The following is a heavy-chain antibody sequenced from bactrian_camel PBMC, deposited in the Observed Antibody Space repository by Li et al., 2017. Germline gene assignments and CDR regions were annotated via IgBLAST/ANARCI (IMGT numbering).Heavy chain of an antibody. CDR2: IDSSERP. J-gene: IGHJ4*01. D-gene: IGHD2*01. Sequence: HVQLVESGGGSVQAGGSLRLACKVSGYNYRRFCMAWFRQVPGKGREGVASIDSSERPIYAGSVAGRFTISRDNAKNSLYLEMTSLEPRDTAVYYCGLDRSLYGACDDVSVYRGQGTQVTVS. CDR1: GYNYRRFC. V-gene: IGHV3S6*01.